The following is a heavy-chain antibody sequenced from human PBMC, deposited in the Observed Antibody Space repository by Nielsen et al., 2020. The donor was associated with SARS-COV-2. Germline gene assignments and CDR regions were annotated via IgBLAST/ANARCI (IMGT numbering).Heavy chain of an antibody. Sequence: ASVKVSCKASGYTFTGYYMHWVRQAPGQGLEWMGRINPNSGGTNYAQKFQGRVTMTRDTSISTAYMELSRLRSDDTAVYYCARDGAPSPVVVTATYYYYYDMDVWGQGTTVTVSS. CDR3: ARDGAPSPVVVTATYYYYYDMDV. CDR2: INPNSGGT. J-gene: IGHJ6*02. V-gene: IGHV1-2*06. D-gene: IGHD2-21*02. CDR1: GYTFTGYY.